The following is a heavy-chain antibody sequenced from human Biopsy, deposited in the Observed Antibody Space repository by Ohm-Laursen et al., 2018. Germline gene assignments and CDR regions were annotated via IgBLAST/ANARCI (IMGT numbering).Heavy chain of an antibody. Sequence: GASVKVSCKVIGGTFSASGISWVRLAPGHGLEFVGGIIPIFQTTHYAQSFQGRVTIVADKSTSTAYMEVSSLRSDDTAVYYCAIDGNDFLTDYLKIDQWGQGTLVTVSS. V-gene: IGHV1-69*06. D-gene: IGHD3-9*01. CDR2: IIPIFQTT. CDR1: GGTFSASG. CDR3: AIDGNDFLTDYLKIDQ. J-gene: IGHJ4*02.